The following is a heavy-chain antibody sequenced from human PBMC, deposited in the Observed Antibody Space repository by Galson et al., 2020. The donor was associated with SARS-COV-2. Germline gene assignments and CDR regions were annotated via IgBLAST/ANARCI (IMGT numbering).Heavy chain of an antibody. J-gene: IGHJ3*02. CDR2: IYHSGST. CDR1: GGSISSSNW. CDR3: ARGPLLWFGELPFRAFDI. Sequence: SETLSLTCAVSGGSISSSNWWSWVRQPPGKGLEWIGEIYHSGSTNYNPSLKRRVTISVDKSKNQFSLKLSSVTAADTAVYYCARGPLLWFGELPFRAFDIWGQGTMVTVSS. D-gene: IGHD3-10*01. V-gene: IGHV4-4*02.